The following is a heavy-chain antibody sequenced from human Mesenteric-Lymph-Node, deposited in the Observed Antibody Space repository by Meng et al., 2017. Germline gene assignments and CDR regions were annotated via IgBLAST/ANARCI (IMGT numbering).Heavy chain of an antibody. CDR1: GFSLSTSGVG. Sequence: SGPTLVKPTQTLTLTCTFSGFSLSTSGVGVGWIRQPPGKALEWLAHIFSNDEKSYSTSLKSRLTISKDTSKSQVVLTMTNMDPVDTATYYCARTVAYYYDSSGYHDYFDYWGQGTLVTVSS. CDR2: IFSNDEK. D-gene: IGHD3-22*01. J-gene: IGHJ4*02. V-gene: IGHV2-26*01. CDR3: ARTVAYYYDSSGYHDYFDY.